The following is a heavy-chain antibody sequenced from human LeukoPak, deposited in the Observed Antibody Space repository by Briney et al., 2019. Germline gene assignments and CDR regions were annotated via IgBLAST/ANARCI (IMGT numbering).Heavy chain of an antibody. D-gene: IGHD6-13*01. V-gene: IGHV1-18*04. J-gene: IGHJ6*02. CDR1: GYTFTSYG. CDR2: ISAYNGNT. Sequence: ASVKVSCKASGYTFTSYGISWVRQAPGQRLEWMGWISAYNGNTNYAQKLQGRITITTDTSTSTAYMELRSVRSDDAAVYYCAREAESSIWFLSREGMDVWGQGTTVTVSS. CDR3: AREAESSIWFLSREGMDV.